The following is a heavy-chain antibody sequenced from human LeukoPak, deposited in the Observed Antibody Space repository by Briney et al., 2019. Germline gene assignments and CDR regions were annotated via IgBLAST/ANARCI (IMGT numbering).Heavy chain of an antibody. CDR1: GFTVRSNY. CDR3: ARVESGNYYNY. CDR2: IYSGGST. D-gene: IGHD1-26*01. J-gene: IGHJ4*02. V-gene: IGHV3-66*01. Sequence: GGSLRLSCAASGFTVRSNYMSWVRQAPGKGLEWVSVIYSGGSTYYADSVKGRFTISRDNFKNTLYLQMNSLRAEDTAVYYCARVESGNYYNYWGQGTLITVSS.